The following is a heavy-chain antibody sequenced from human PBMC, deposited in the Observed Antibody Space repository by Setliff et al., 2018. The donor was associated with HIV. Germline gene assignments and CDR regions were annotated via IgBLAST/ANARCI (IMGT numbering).Heavy chain of an antibody. CDR2: IFWNDDK. J-gene: IGHJ4*02. CDR1: GFSLTTTGVG. Sequence: KSGPTLVNPTQTLTLTCTFSGFSLTTTGVGVGWIRQPPGEALEWLALIFWNDDKRLSPSLRSRISITKDTSKNQVVLTMTNMDPVDTATYYCIYSSDWHTSRSCDFWGQGALVTVSS. V-gene: IGHV2-5*01. CDR3: IYSSDWHTSRSCDF. D-gene: IGHD3-9*01.